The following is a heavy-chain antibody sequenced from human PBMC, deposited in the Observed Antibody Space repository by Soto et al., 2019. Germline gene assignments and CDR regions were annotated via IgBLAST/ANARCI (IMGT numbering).Heavy chain of an antibody. Sequence: QVQLVESGGGVVQPGRSLRLSCAASGFTFSSYGMHWVRQAPGKGLEWVAVIWYDGSNKYYADSVKGRFTISRDNSKNTXYPXRNSLRAEDTAVYYCARGYCSGGSCYSPYYYGMDVWGQGTTVTVSS. CDR3: ARGYCSGGSCYSPYYYGMDV. CDR1: GFTFSSYG. J-gene: IGHJ6*02. V-gene: IGHV3-33*01. D-gene: IGHD2-15*01. CDR2: IWYDGSNK.